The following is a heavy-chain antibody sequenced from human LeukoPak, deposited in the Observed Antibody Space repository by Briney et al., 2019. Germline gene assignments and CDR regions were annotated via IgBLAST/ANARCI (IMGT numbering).Heavy chain of an antibody. J-gene: IGHJ6*03. Sequence: SETLSLTCSVSGGSISLGRAYWGWIRQPPGKGLQWIGTVYYDGTTYYNPSLQSRVTISSDTSKNQFSLKLSSVTAADTAVYYCARLANTYDFPYYYYYYMDVWGKGTTVTVSS. CDR3: ARLANTYDFPYYYYYYMDV. V-gene: IGHV4-39*01. CDR1: GGSISLGRAY. D-gene: IGHD3-3*01. CDR2: VYYDGTT.